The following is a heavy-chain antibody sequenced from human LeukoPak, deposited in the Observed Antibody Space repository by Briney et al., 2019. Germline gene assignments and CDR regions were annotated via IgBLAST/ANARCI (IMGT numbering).Heavy chain of an antibody. CDR2: ISYDGSNK. CDR3: ARAASSWYGNWFDP. J-gene: IGHJ5*02. D-gene: IGHD6-13*01. Sequence: GRSLRLSCAASGFTFSSYAMHWVRQAPGKGLEWAAVISYDGSNKYYADSVKGRFTISRDNSKNTLYLQMNSLRAEDTAVYYCARAASSWYGNWFDPWGQGTLVTVSS. CDR1: GFTFSSYA. V-gene: IGHV3-30-3*01.